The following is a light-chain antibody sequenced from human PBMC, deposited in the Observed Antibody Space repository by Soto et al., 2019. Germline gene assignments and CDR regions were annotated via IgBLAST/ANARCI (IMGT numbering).Light chain of an antibody. J-gene: IGKJ1*01. V-gene: IGKV3-20*01. Sequence: EIVLTQSPGTLSLSPGERATLSCRASQSISSNLAWYQQKPGQAPRVLIYGASKRATGIPDRFSGSGSGTDFTLTITRLEPEDFALYYCQQYGQSPRTFGQGTKVDIK. CDR2: GAS. CDR1: QSISSN. CDR3: QQYGQSPRT.